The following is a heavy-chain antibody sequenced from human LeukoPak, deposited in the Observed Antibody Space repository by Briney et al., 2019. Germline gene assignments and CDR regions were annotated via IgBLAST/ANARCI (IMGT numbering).Heavy chain of an antibody. CDR3: ARLPVYDILTGYSFYWYFDL. Sequence: GGSLRLSCAASGFTFSSYSMNWVRQAPGKGLEWVSYISSSSSTIYYADSVKGRFTISRDNAKNSLYLQINSLRAGDTAVYYCARLPVYDILTGYSFYWYFDLWGRGTLVTVSS. CDR2: ISSSSSTI. J-gene: IGHJ2*01. V-gene: IGHV3-48*01. D-gene: IGHD3-9*01. CDR1: GFTFSSYS.